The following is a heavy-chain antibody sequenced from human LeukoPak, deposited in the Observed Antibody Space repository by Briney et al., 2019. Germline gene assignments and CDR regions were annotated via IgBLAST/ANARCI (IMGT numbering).Heavy chain of an antibody. J-gene: IGHJ4*02. CDR3: ARDSSSWYAYFDY. CDR2: IYTSGST. D-gene: IGHD6-13*01. CDR1: GGSISSYY. Sequence: SETLSLTCTVSGGSISSYYWNWIREPAGKGLEWIGRIYTSGSTNYNPSLESRVTMSVDTSKNQFSLKLSSVTAADTAVYYCARDSSSWYAYFDYWGQGTLVTVSS. V-gene: IGHV4-4*07.